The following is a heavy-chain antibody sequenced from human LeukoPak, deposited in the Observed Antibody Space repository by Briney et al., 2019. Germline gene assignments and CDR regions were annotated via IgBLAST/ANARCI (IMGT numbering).Heavy chain of an antibody. CDR2: IIPIFGTP. Sequence: SVKVSCKSSGGPFSSYAISWVRQAPGQELAWIGGIIPIFGTPNYAQRFQGRVTITADESTSTAYMELSSLRSEDTAVYYCARDGTHTARPRTYVFDIWGQGTMVTVSS. CDR3: ARDGTHTARPRTYVFDI. D-gene: IGHD1-1*01. J-gene: IGHJ3*02. CDR1: GGPFSSYA. V-gene: IGHV1-69*13.